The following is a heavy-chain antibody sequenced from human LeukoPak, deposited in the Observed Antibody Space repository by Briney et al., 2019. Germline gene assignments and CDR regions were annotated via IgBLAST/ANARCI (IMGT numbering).Heavy chain of an antibody. Sequence: ASVKVSCKPSGYTFTGNYIHWVRQAPGQGLEWMGWINPNSGGTNYAQNFQGRVTMTRDTSINTAYMELGRLRSDDTAVYYCARSPGLDTAVVNRPWGQGTLITVSS. D-gene: IGHD5-18*01. CDR2: INPNSGGT. V-gene: IGHV1-2*02. J-gene: IGHJ5*02. CDR1: GYTFTGNY. CDR3: ARSPGLDTAVVNRP.